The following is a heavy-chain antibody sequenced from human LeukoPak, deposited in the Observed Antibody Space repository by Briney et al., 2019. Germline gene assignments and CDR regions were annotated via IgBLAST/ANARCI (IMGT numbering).Heavy chain of an antibody. Sequence: GGSLTLSCAASGFTFSSHWMHWVRQAPGKGLVWVSRIKRDGSSTSYPASVKGPFTISRDNAKNTLYLQMNSLRAKDTAVYYCARDPDSSGYSTFHDWGQGTLVTVSS. CDR2: IKRDGSST. V-gene: IGHV3-74*01. CDR3: ARDPDSSGYSTFHD. D-gene: IGHD3-22*01. CDR1: GFTFSSHW. J-gene: IGHJ1*01.